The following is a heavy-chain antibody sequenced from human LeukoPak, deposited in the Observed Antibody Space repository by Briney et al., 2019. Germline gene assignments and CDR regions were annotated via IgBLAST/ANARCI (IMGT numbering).Heavy chain of an antibody. CDR2: ISSSSSYI. D-gene: IGHD2-2*01. CDR3: ARDCSSTSSCYYYYGMDV. J-gene: IGHJ6*02. V-gene: IGHV3-21*01. CDR1: GFTFSSYS. Sequence: GGSLRLSCAASGFTFSSYSMNWVRKAPGKGLEWVSSISSSSSYIYYADSVKGRFTISRDNAKNSLYLQMNSLRAEDTAVYYCARDCSSTSSCYYYYGMDVWGQGTTVTVSS.